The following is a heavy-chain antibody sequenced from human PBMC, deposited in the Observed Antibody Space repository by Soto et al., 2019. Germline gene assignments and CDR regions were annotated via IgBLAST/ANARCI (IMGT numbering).Heavy chain of an antibody. J-gene: IGHJ3*02. CDR2: ISGSGGST. V-gene: IGHV3-23*01. CDR1: GFTFSSYA. Sequence: LRLSCAASGFTFSSYAMSWVRQAPGKGLEWVSAISGSGGSTYYADSVKGRFTISRDNSKNTLYLQMNSLRAEDTAVYYCAKARIRGYELDAFDNWGQGTMVTVSS. D-gene: IGHD3-10*01. CDR3: AKARIRGYELDAFDN.